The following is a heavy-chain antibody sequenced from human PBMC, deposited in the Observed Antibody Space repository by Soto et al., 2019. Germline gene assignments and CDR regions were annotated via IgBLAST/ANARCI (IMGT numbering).Heavy chain of an antibody. V-gene: IGHV4-34*01. CDR3: AREPAGSSSSDYYYGMDV. CDR2: INHSGST. D-gene: IGHD6-6*01. CDR1: GGSFSGYY. Sequence: QVQLQQWGAGLLKPSETLSLTCAVYGGSFSGYYWSWIRQPPGKGLEWIGEINHSGSTNYNPSLKIRVTISVDTSKNQFSLKLSSVTAADTAVYYCAREPAGSSSSDYYYGMDVWGQGTTVTVSS. J-gene: IGHJ6*02.